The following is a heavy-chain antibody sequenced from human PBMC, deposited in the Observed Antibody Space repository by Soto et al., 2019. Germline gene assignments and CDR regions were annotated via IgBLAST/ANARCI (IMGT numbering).Heavy chain of an antibody. CDR3: AKGSVLRVVEAPLAILGGVDV. V-gene: IGHV3-33*06. D-gene: IGHD2-8*01. J-gene: IGHJ6*02. Sequence: GGSLRLSCVASGFTFSSYGMHWVRQAPGKGLEWVAVMSCDGSHEYYADSVKGRFTISRDNSKTILYLQMNSLRLEDTAVYYCAKGSVLRVVEAPLAILGGVDVWGQGAMVTVSS. CDR1: GFTFSSYG. CDR2: MSCDGSHE.